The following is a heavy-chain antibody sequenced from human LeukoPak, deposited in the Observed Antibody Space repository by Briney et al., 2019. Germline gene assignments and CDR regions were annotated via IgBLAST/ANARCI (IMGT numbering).Heavy chain of an antibody. CDR3: ARLSSGWYFDY. Sequence: ASVKVSCKASGGTFSSYAISWVRQAPGQGLEWMGWISAYNGNTNYAQKLQGRVTMTTDTSTSTAYMELRSLRSDDTAVYYCARLSSGWYFDYWGQGTLVTVSS. J-gene: IGHJ4*02. CDR1: GGTFSSYA. CDR2: ISAYNGNT. D-gene: IGHD6-19*01. V-gene: IGHV1-18*01.